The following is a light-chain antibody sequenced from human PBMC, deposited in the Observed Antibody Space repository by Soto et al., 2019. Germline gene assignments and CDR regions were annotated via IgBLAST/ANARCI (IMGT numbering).Light chain of an antibody. Sequence: QSALTQPASVSGSPGQSSTISCTGTSSDVGEYNYVSWYQQHPGKAPKLIIYEVNNRPSGVSNRFSGSKSGNTASLTISGLQAEDEADYYCNSYSRTSTRVFGNGTKRTVL. V-gene: IGLV2-14*01. CDR2: EVN. CDR3: NSYSRTSTRV. J-gene: IGLJ1*01. CDR1: SSDVGEYNY.